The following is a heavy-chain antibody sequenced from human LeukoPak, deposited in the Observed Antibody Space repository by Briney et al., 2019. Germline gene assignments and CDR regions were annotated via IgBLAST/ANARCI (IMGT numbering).Heavy chain of an antibody. V-gene: IGHV3-9*01. J-gene: IGHJ4*02. CDR1: GFTFDDYA. CDR3: AKDPHRGYSYGYDY. CDR2: ISWNSGSI. Sequence: PGGSLRLSCAASGFTFDDYAMHWVRQAPGRGLEWVSGISWNSGSIGYADSVKGRFTISRDNAKNSLYLQMNSLRAEDTALYYCAKDPHRGYSYGYDYWGQGTLVTVSS. D-gene: IGHD5-18*01.